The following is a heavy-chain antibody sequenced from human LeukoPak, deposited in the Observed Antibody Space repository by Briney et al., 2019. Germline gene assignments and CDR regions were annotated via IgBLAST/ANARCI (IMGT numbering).Heavy chain of an antibody. CDR2: ISDGGST. CDR1: GGSISSYY. D-gene: IGHD1-14*01. CDR3: ARASTTFDD. J-gene: IGHJ4*02. Sequence: PSETLSLTCTVSGGSISSYYWSWIRQPAGKGLEWIGHISDGGSTNYNPSLKSRVSISVDTSKNQFSLNLTSMTAADTALYFCARASTTFDDWGQGTLVTVSS. V-gene: IGHV4-4*07.